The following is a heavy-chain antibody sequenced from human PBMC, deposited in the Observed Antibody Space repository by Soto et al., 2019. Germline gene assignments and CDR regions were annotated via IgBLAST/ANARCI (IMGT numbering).Heavy chain of an antibody. V-gene: IGHV1-69*01. D-gene: IGHD3-22*01. CDR2: IIPIFGTA. CDR3: ARGPYYYDSSGYGALDI. Sequence: QVQLVQSGAEVKKPGSSVKVSCKASGGTFSSYAISWVRQAPGQGLEWMGGIIPIFGTANYAQKFQGRVTITADESTSTAYMELSSLRSEDTAVYYCARGPYYYDSSGYGALDIWGQGTMVTVSS. J-gene: IGHJ3*02. CDR1: GGTFSSYA.